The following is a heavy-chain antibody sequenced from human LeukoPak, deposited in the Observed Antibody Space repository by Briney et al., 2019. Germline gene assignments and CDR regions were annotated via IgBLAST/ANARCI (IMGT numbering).Heavy chain of an antibody. CDR1: GYTFTSYF. V-gene: IGHV1-46*01. CDR2: INPTGGST. J-gene: IGHJ4*02. CDR3: ARTAARRFDY. Sequence: ASVKVSCKASGYTFTSYFMHWLRQAPGQGLGWMGIINPTGGSTTYAQKFQGRVTMTRDTSTSTVYMELSSLRSDDTAVYYCARTAARRFDYWGQGTLVTVSS. D-gene: IGHD6-6*01.